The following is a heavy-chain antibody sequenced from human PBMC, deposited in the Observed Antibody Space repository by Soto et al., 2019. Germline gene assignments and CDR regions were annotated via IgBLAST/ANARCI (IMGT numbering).Heavy chain of an antibody. J-gene: IGHJ5*02. CDR2: ISSSSSYI. D-gene: IGHD3-3*01. V-gene: IGHV3-21*01. CDR1: GFTFSSYS. Sequence: GGSLRLSCAASGFTFSSYSMNWVRQAPGKGLEWVSSISSSSSYIYYADSVKGRFTISRDNAKNSLYLQMNSLRAEDTAVYYCARDRAAFWSGYHRPLAPNWFDPWGQGTLVTVSS. CDR3: ARDRAAFWSGYHRPLAPNWFDP.